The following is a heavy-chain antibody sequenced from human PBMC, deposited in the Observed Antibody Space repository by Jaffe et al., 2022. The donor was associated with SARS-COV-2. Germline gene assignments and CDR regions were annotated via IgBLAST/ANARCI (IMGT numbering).Heavy chain of an antibody. CDR1: GFTFSSYW. CDR2: IKQDGSEK. Sequence: EVQLVESGGGLVQPGGSLRLSCAASGFTFSSYWMSWVRQAPGKGLEWVANIKQDGSEKYYVDSVKGRFTISRDNAKNSLYLQMNSLRAEDTAVYYCARASRLGYSSSWSEFDYWGQGTLVTVSS. J-gene: IGHJ4*02. CDR3: ARASRLGYSSSWSEFDY. V-gene: IGHV3-7*01. D-gene: IGHD6-13*01.